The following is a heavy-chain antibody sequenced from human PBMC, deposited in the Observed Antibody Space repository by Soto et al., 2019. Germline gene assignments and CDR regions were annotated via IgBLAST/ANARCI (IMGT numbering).Heavy chain of an antibody. CDR2: INHSGST. CDR3: ARGWRNSSYDY. Sequence: SETLSLTCAVYGGSFSGYYWSWIRQPPGKGLEWIGEINHSGSTNYNPSLKSRVTISVDTSKNQFSLKLSSVTAADTAVYYCARGWRNSSYDYWGQGTLVTVSS. D-gene: IGHD6-6*01. CDR1: GGSFSGYY. J-gene: IGHJ4*02. V-gene: IGHV4-34*01.